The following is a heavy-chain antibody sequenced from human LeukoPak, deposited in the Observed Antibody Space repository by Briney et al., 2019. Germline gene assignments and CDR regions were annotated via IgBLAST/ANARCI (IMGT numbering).Heavy chain of an antibody. V-gene: IGHV1-46*01. CDR3: ARDRGYDYVWGSYRYNPPGY. CDR2: INPSGGST. Sequence: ASVKVSCTASGYTFTSYYMHWVRQAPGQGLEWMGIINPSGGSTSYAQKFQGRVTMTRDTSTSTVYMELSSLRSEDTAVYYCARDRGYDYVWGSYRYNPPGYWGQGTLVTVSS. D-gene: IGHD3-16*02. J-gene: IGHJ4*02. CDR1: GYTFTSYY.